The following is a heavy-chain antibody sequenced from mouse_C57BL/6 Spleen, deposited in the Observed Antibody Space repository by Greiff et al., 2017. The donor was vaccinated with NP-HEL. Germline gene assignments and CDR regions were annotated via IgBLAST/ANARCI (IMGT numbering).Heavy chain of an antibody. CDR3: ARADGPYFDY. V-gene: IGHV3-6*01. CDR2: ISYDGSN. D-gene: IGHD2-3*01. J-gene: IGHJ2*01. CDR1: GYSITSGYY. Sequence: EVQLVESGPGLVKPSQSLSLTCSVTGYSITSGYYWNWIRQFPGNKLEWMGYISYDGSNNYNPSLKNRISITRDTSKNQFFLKLNSVTTEDTATYYCARADGPYFDYWGQGTTLTVSS.